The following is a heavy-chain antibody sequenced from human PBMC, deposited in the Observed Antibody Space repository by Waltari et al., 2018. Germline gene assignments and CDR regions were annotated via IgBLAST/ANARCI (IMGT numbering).Heavy chain of an antibody. J-gene: IGHJ4*02. D-gene: IGHD2-8*02. Sequence: QVQLVESGGGVVQPGRSLRLSCAASGFTFSSYAMHWVRPAPGKGLEWVAVISYDGSNKSYADSVKGRFTISRDNSKNTLYLQMNSLRAEDTAVYYCARSYIVLVVYAPDYWGQGTLVTVSS. V-gene: IGHV3-30-3*01. CDR3: ARSYIVLVVYAPDY. CDR1: GFTFSSYA. CDR2: ISYDGSNK.